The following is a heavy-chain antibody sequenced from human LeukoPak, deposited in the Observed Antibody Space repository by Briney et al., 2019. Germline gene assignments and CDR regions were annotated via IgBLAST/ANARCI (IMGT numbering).Heavy chain of an antibody. CDR1: GGSINSNNYY. Sequence: SETLSLTCTVSGGSINSNNYYWGWIRQPPGKGLEWIGSIYYSGSSYYNPSLKSRVTISVDTSKNQFSLKLSSVTAADTAVYYCARGVGLIWFDPWGQGTLVTVSS. CDR2: IYYSGSS. D-gene: IGHD2-2*01. CDR3: ARGVGLIWFDP. J-gene: IGHJ5*02. V-gene: IGHV4-39*07.